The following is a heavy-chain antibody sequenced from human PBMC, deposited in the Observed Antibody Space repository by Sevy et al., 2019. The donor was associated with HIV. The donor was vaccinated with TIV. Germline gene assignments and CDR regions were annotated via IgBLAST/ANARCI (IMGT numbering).Heavy chain of an antibody. CDR3: AREGSVRFLEWLFPYGMDV. Sequence: GGSLRLSCAASAFTFSSYDMHWVRQATGKGLEWVSAIGTAGDTYYPGSVKGRFTISRENAKNSLYLQMNSLRAGDTAVYYCAREGSVRFLEWLFPYGMDVWGQGTTVTVSS. J-gene: IGHJ6*02. V-gene: IGHV3-13*01. CDR1: AFTFSSYD. D-gene: IGHD3-3*01. CDR2: IGTAGDT.